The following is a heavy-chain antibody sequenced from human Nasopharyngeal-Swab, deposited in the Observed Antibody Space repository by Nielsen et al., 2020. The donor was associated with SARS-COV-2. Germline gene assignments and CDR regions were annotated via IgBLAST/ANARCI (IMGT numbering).Heavy chain of an antibody. D-gene: IGHD6-13*01. CDR1: GFTFSSYG. V-gene: IGHV3-30*18. CDR2: ISYDGSNK. Sequence: GGSLRPSCAAYGFTFSSYGMHWVRQAPGKGLEWVAVISYDGSNKYYADSVKGRFTISRDNSKNTLYLQMNSLRAEDTAVYYCAKDMGIADDSFDYWGQGTLVTVSS. J-gene: IGHJ4*02. CDR3: AKDMGIADDSFDY.